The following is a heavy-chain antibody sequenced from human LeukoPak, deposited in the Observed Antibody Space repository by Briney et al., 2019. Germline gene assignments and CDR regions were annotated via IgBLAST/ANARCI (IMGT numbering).Heavy chain of an antibody. CDR2: IYYSGST. J-gene: IGHJ3*02. V-gene: IGHV4-59*01. Sequence: PSETLSLTCTVSGDSISSYYWSWIRQPPGKGLEWIGYIYYSGSTNYNPSLKSRVTISVDTSKNQFSLKLSSVTAADTAVYYCARLDRVKGAFDIWGQGTMVTVSS. D-gene: IGHD5-12*01. CDR3: ARLDRVKGAFDI. CDR1: GDSISSYY.